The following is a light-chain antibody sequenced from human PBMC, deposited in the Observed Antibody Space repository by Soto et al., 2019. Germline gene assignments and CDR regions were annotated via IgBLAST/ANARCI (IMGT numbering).Light chain of an antibody. J-gene: IGKJ5*01. V-gene: IGKV2-28*01. CDR1: RSLQYSNGYNY. CDR3: MQGVQIPPIT. CDR2: LAS. Sequence: DPVKTQSPLSLPATPGEPASISCKSSRSLQYSNGYNYLDWYLQKPGQSPQLLIHLASNRASGVPDRFSGSGSGTDFTLNISRVEAEDVGLYYCMQGVQIPPITFGQGTRLEIK.